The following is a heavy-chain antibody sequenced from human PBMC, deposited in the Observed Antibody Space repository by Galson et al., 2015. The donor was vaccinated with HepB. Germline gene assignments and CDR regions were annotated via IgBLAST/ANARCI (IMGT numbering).Heavy chain of an antibody. CDR3: ARDWKVGSSWTEYYFDY. J-gene: IGHJ4*02. V-gene: IGHV3-7*03. CDR2: IKRDGSEK. Sequence: SLRLSCAASGFTFSSYWMSWVHQAPGKGLEWVANIKRDGSEKYYVDSVKGRFTISRDNAKNSLYLQINSLRAEDTAVYYCARDWKVGSSWTEYYFDYWGQGTLVTVSS. D-gene: IGHD6-13*01. CDR1: GFTFSSYW.